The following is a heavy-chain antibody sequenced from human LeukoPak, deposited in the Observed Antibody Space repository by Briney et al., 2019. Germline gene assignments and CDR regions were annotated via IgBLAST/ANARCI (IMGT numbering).Heavy chain of an antibody. V-gene: IGHV3-23*01. D-gene: IGHD3-10*01. J-gene: IGHJ4*02. CDR2: ISGSGDST. Sequence: GGSLRLSCAVSGFTFSNYCVTWVRQAPGKALEWVSSISGSGDSTYYADSVKGRFTISRDNSKNTLYLQMNSLRAEDTAVYYCAKARNYYGSGGCLDYWGQGTLVTVSS. CDR3: AKARNYYGSGGCLDY. CDR1: GFTFSNYC.